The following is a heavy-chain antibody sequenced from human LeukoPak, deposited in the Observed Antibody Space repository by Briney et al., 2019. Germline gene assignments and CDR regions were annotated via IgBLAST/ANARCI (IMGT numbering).Heavy chain of an antibody. J-gene: IGHJ4*02. CDR3: AKDSGYDPQDLDY. CDR2: IRNDETEI. Sequence: QPGGSLRLSCAAPEFPFNTFNIYWIRQAPGRGLEWVSFIRNDETEIHYADFAKGRFTISRDKSQNSLYLQMNSLRAEDTALYYCAKDSGYDPQDLDYWGQGTLVTVSS. CDR1: EFPFNTFN. D-gene: IGHD5-12*01. V-gene: IGHV3-30*02.